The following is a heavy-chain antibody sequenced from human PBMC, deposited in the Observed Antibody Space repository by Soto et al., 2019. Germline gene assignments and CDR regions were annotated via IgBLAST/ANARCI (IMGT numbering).Heavy chain of an antibody. CDR1: GFTFSSYA. Sequence: GGSLRLSCAASGFTFSSYAMSWVRQAPGKGLEWVSAISGSGGSTYYADSVKGRFTISRDNSKNTLYLQMNSLKAEDTAVYYCANPYDILTADKWGQGTLVTVSS. CDR3: ANPYDILTADK. J-gene: IGHJ4*02. V-gene: IGHV3-23*01. CDR2: ISGSGGST. D-gene: IGHD3-9*01.